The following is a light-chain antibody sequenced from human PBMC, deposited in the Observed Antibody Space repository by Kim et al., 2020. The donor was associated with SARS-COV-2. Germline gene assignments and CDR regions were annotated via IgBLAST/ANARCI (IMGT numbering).Light chain of an antibody. J-gene: IGLJ2*01. CDR1: SSDVGGYNY. V-gene: IGLV2-14*01. Sequence: QSALTQPASVSGSPVQSITISCTGTSSDVGGYNYVSWYQQHPGKAPKLMIYDVSKRPSGVSNRFSGSKSGNTASLTISGLQAEDEADYYCSSYTSSSTVVFGGGTQLTVL. CDR2: DVS. CDR3: SSYTSSSTVV.